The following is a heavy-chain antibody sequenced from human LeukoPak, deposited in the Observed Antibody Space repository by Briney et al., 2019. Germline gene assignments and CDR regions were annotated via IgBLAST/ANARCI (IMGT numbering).Heavy chain of an antibody. CDR1: GYTFTGYY. V-gene: IGHV1-2*02. Sequence: GASVKVSCKASGYTFTGYYMHWVRQVPGQELEWMGWINPNSGGTNYAQKFQGRVTMTRDTSITTAYMELSRLRSDDTAVYYCARGFSSWYLSPYYLEYCGQGTTVTVSS. CDR2: INPNSGGT. CDR3: ARGFSSWYLSPYYLEY. J-gene: IGHJ4*02. D-gene: IGHD6-13*01.